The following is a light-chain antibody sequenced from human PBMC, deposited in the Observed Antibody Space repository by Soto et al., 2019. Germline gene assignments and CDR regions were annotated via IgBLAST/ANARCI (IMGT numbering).Light chain of an antibody. CDR2: KVS. J-gene: IGKJ5*01. CDR1: QSLVHSDGIAY. CDR3: MQGTHWPIT. Sequence: DVVMTQSPLSLPVTLGQPASISCRSNQSLVHSDGIAYFSWFQQRPGRSPRRLIYKVSNRDSGVPARFSGSGSGTDFGLKISRVEAEDVGAYYCMQGTHWPITFGQGTRLEIK. V-gene: IGKV2-30*02.